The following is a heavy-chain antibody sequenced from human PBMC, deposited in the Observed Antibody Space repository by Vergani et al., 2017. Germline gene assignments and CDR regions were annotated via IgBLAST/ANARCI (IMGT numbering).Heavy chain of an antibody. D-gene: IGHD2-2*02. CDR2: ILYDGSNK. V-gene: IGHV3-33*01. CDR3: ASPRSEGYCSSTSCYTWLAY. CDR1: GFTFSSYG. J-gene: IGHJ4*02. Sequence: QVQLVESGGGVVQPGRSLRLSCAASGFTFSSYGMHWVRQAPGKGLEWVAVILYDGSNKYYADSVKGRFTISRDNSKNTLYLQMNSLRAEDTAVYYCASPRSEGYCSSTSCYTWLAYWGQGTLVTVSS.